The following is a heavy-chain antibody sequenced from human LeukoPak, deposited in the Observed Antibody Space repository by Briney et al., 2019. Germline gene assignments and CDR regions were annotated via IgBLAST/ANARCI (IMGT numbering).Heavy chain of an antibody. CDR2: IYYSGNT. V-gene: IGHV4-39*07. CDR3: ARGRDGYNPVRGYYYYMDV. CDR1: GVSISSSNSY. D-gene: IGHD5-24*01. J-gene: IGHJ6*03. Sequence: SETLSLTCTVSGVSISSSNSYWGWIRQPPGKGLEWIGSIYYSGNTYYNASLKSQVSISIDTSKNQFSLKLSSVTAADTAVYYCARGRDGYNPVRGYYYYMDVWGKGTTVTISS.